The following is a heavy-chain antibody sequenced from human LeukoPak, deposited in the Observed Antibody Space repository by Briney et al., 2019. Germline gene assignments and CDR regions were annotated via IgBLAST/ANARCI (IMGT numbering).Heavy chain of an antibody. CDR2: IIPIFGTA. Sequence: SVKVSCKASGGTFSSYAISWVRQAPGQGLEWMGGIIPIFGTANYAQKFQGRVTITADESTSTAYMELSSLRSEDTAVYYCASVWGPKSKYAFDIWGQRTMVTVSS. CDR1: GGTFSSYA. J-gene: IGHJ3*02. CDR3: ASVWGPKSKYAFDI. D-gene: IGHD7-27*01. V-gene: IGHV1-69*13.